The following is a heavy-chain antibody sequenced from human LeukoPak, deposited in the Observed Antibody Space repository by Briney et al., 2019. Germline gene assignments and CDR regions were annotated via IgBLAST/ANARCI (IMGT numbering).Heavy chain of an antibody. D-gene: IGHD6-13*01. Sequence: GGSLRLSCAASGFTFSSYAMSWVRQAPGKGLEWVSAISGSGGSTYYADSVKGRFTISRDNSKNTLYLQMNSLRAEDTAVYYCAKSVPLIATTHWYFDLWGRGTLVTVSS. CDR3: AKSVPLIATTHWYFDL. J-gene: IGHJ2*01. CDR2: ISGSGGST. V-gene: IGHV3-23*01. CDR1: GFTFSSYA.